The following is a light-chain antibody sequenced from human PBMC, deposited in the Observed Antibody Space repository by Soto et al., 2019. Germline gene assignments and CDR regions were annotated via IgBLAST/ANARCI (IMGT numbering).Light chain of an antibody. CDR3: QQYGRSSYT. CDR2: GAS. CDR1: QSVSSTY. J-gene: IGKJ2*01. V-gene: IGKV3-20*01. Sequence: EIVLTQSPGTLSLSPGERATLSCRASQSVSSTYLAWYQQNPGQAPRLLIYGASSRATGIPDRFSGSGSGPDFTLTISRMEPEDFAVYFCQQYGRSSYTFGQGTKLQSK.